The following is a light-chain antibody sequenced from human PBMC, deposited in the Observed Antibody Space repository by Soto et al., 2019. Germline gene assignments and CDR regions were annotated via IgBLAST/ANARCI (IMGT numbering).Light chain of an antibody. CDR2: EDN. Sequence: NFMLTQPHSVSESPGKTVTISCTGSSGSIASNYVQWYQQRPGSAPTTVIYEDNQRPSGVPDRFSGSIDSSSNSASLTISGLKTEDEADSYCQSYDSSNPLVVFGGGTKLTVL. CDR1: SGSIASNY. V-gene: IGLV6-57*02. CDR3: QSYDSSNPLVV. J-gene: IGLJ2*01.